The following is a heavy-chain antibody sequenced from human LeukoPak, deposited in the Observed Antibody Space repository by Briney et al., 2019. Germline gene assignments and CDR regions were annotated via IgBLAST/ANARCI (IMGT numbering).Heavy chain of an antibody. V-gene: IGHV3-23*01. J-gene: IGHJ3*02. CDR3: RGGELHGAFDI. CDR2: ISGSGGST. CDR1: GFTFSSYA. Sequence: GGSLRLSCAASGFTFSSYAMSWVRQAPGKGLERVSAISGSGGSTYYADSVKGRFTISRDNSKNTLYLQMNSLRAEDTAVYYCRGGELHGAFDIWGQGTMVTVSS. D-gene: IGHD3-10*01.